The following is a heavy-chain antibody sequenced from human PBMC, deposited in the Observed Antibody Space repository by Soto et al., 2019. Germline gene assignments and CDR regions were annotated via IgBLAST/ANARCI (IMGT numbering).Heavy chain of an antibody. CDR2: IYYSGST. CDR1: VGCISSSIYY. V-gene: IGHV4-39*01. J-gene: IGHJ4*02. CDR3: AVPAAIFDY. Sequence: SETLALNCTVSVGCISSSIYYWVWIRQPPGKWLEWIGSIYYSGSTYYNPPLKSRVTISVDTSKNQSSLKLSSVTAADTAVYYCAVPAAIFDYWGQGTLVTVSS. D-gene: IGHD2-2*02.